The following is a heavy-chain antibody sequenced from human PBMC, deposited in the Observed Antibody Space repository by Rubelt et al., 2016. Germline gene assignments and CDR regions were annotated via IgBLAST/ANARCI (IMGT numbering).Heavy chain of an antibody. V-gene: IGHV4-34*01. CDR3: ARDQEAVAGTLTDAFDI. Sequence: QVQLQQWGAGLLKPSETLSLTCAVYGGSFSGYYWSWIRQPPGKGLEWIGEINHSGSTNYNPSPRRRVTMSVDTSKNQFSLKLSTVTAADTAVYYCARDQEAVAGTLTDAFDIWGQGTMATVSS. D-gene: IGHD6-19*01. CDR2: INHSGST. J-gene: IGHJ3*02. CDR1: GGSFSGYY.